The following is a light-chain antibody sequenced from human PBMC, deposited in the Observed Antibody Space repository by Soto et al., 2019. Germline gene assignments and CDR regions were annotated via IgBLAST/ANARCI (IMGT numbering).Light chain of an antibody. Sequence: EIVMTQSPVTLSMSPGERATLSCRASQSVYSNLAWYQQKPGQAPRLLIYGASTRATGIPARFSGSGSGTEFTLTISSLQSEDSAVYYCQQYNNWPPWTFGQGTKVDIK. CDR1: QSVYSN. V-gene: IGKV3-15*01. CDR2: GAS. CDR3: QQYNNWPPWT. J-gene: IGKJ1*01.